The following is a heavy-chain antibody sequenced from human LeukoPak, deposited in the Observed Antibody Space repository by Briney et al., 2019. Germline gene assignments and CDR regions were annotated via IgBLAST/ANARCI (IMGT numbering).Heavy chain of an antibody. D-gene: IGHD5-12*01. CDR1: GFTFSSYA. V-gene: IGHV3-7*04. Sequence: GGSLRLSCAASGFTFSSYAMSWVRQAPGKGLEWVANIKEDGSEEYYVDSVKGRFTISRDNARKSLYLQMNSLRVEDTAVYYCARGYSGYEFGYWGQGTLVTVSS. CDR2: IKEDGSEE. CDR3: ARGYSGYEFGY. J-gene: IGHJ4*02.